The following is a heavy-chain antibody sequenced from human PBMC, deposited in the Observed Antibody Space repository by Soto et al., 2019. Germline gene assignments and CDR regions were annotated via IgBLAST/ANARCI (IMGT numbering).Heavy chain of an antibody. J-gene: IGHJ3*01. Sequence: QVHLVESGGGVVQPGRSLRLSCAGSGFSFSNYGIHWVRQAPGKGLEWVAVISHDGNSHHLADSVRGRFTISRDNSKNTLLLHMTSLRREDSAVYHCVKAQERSAQYFAVVITAFDFWGQGTMVTVSS. D-gene: IGHD3-22*01. CDR1: GFSFSNYG. CDR2: ISHDGNSH. CDR3: VKAQERSAQYFAVVITAFDF. V-gene: IGHV3-30*18.